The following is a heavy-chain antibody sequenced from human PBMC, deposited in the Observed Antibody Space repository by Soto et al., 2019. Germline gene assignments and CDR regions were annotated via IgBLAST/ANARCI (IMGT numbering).Heavy chain of an antibody. Sequence: SVKVSCKASGGTFSSYAISWVRQAPGQGLEWMGGIIPIFGTANYAQKFQGRVTITADESTSTAYMELSSLRSEDTAVYYCARRNPRGNAFDIWGQGTMVTGS. CDR1: GGTFSSYA. J-gene: IGHJ3*02. V-gene: IGHV1-69*13. CDR2: IIPIFGTA. CDR3: ARRNPRGNAFDI.